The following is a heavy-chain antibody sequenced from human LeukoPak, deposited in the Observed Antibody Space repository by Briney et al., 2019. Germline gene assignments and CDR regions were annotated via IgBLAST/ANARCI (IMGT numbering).Heavy chain of an antibody. J-gene: IGHJ4*02. V-gene: IGHV4-39*01. CDR3: ARLITEWLSCDY. CDR1: GGSISSSSYY. D-gene: IGHD3-3*01. Sequence: SETLSLTCTVSGGSISSSSYYWGWIRQPPGKGLEWIGSIYYSGSTYYNPSLKSRVTISVDTSKNQFSLKLSSVTAADTAVYYCARLITEWLSCDYWGQGTLVTVSS. CDR2: IYYSGST.